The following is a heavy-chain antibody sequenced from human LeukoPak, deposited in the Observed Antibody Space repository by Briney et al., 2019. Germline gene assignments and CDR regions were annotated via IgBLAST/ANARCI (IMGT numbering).Heavy chain of an antibody. J-gene: IGHJ4*02. CDR3: ARALESWPFDY. V-gene: IGHV3-30*09. D-gene: IGHD3-3*01. CDR1: GFIFSSYA. Sequence: GGSLRLSCAASGFIFSSYAMHWVRQAPGKGLEWVAVISNAGSNKYYADSVKGRLAISRDNSKNTLYLQMNSLRVDDTAVYYCARALESWPFDYWGQGTLVIVSS. CDR2: ISNAGSNK.